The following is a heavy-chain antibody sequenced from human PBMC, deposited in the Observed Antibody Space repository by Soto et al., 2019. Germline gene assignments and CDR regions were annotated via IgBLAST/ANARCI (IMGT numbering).Heavy chain of an antibody. CDR3: ARELRGSSSSSYYYYYGMDV. J-gene: IGHJ6*02. D-gene: IGHD6-6*01. V-gene: IGHV4-31*03. Sequence: QVQLQESGPGLVKPSQTLSLTCTVSGGSISSGGYYWSWIRQHPGKGLEWMGYIYYSGSTYYNPSLKSRVTISVDTSKNQFSLKLSSVTAADTAVYYCARELRGSSSSSYYYYYGMDVWGQGTTVTVSS. CDR2: IYYSGST. CDR1: GGSISSGGYY.